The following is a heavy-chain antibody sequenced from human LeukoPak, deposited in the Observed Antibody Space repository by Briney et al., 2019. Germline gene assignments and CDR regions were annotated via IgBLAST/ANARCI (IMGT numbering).Heavy chain of an antibody. CDR1: GYTFTSYG. CDR3: ARDLRRGSSSWYVSGGDY. D-gene: IGHD6-13*01. J-gene: IGHJ4*02. Sequence: ASVKVSCKASGYTFTSYGISWVRQAPGQGLEWTGWITAYNDNTYYAQKLQGRGTMTTDTSTSTAYMELRSLRSDDTAVYYCARDLRRGSSSWYVSGGDYWGQGTLVTVSS. V-gene: IGHV1-18*01. CDR2: ITAYNDNT.